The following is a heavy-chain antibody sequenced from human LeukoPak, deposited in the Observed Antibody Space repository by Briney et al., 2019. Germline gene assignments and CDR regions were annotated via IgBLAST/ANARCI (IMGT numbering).Heavy chain of an antibody. CDR2: ISYDGSNK. V-gene: IGHV3-30-3*01. J-gene: IGHJ4*02. CDR3: TTDLWSYGRDY. Sequence: GGSLRLSCAASGFTFSSYAMYWVRQAPGKGLEWVAVISYDGSNKYYADSVKGRFTISRDNSKNTLYLQMNSLKTEDTAVYYCTTDLWSYGRDYWGQGTLVTVSS. D-gene: IGHD5-18*01. CDR1: GFTFSSYA.